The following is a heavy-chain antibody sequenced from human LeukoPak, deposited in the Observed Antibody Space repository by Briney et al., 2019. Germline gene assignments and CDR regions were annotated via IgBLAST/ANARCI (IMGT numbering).Heavy chain of an antibody. J-gene: IGHJ4*02. CDR1: GFSFSSYG. CDR2: ISYDGSNK. Sequence: GGSLRLSCAASGFSFSSYGMHWVRQAPGKGLEWVAVISYDGSNKYYADSVKGRFTISRDNSKSTLYLQMNSLRAEDTAVYYCAKGPGDSTYWGQGTLVTVSS. V-gene: IGHV3-30*18. CDR3: AKGPGDSTY. D-gene: IGHD4-17*01.